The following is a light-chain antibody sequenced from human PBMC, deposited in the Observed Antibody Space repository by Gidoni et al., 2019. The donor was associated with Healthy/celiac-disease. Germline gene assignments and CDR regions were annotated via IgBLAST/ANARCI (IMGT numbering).Light chain of an antibody. Sequence: ETVLTHSPATLSVSPGERATLSCRASQSVSSNLAWYQQKPGQAPRLIIYSASTRATGIPARYRGSGCGTEFTLTISSLQSEDFAVEYCQQYNNWPAGYSFGQGTKLEIK. CDR1: QSVSSN. V-gene: IGKV3-15*01. CDR3: QQYNNWPAGYS. J-gene: IGKJ2*03. CDR2: SAS.